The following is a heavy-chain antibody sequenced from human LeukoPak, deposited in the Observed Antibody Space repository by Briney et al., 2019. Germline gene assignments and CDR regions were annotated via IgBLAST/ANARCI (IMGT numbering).Heavy chain of an antibody. CDR2: IYYSGST. CDR1: GGSISNYH. J-gene: IGHJ4*02. Sequence: PSETLSLTCTVSGGSISNYHWSWIRQPPGKGLEWIGYIYYSGSTDFNPSLKSRVTMSVDTSKNQFSLDLSSVTAADTAVYYCARSPDYYDSSDYLFDYWGQGTLVTVSS. D-gene: IGHD3-22*01. V-gene: IGHV4-59*01. CDR3: ARSPDYYDSSDYLFDY.